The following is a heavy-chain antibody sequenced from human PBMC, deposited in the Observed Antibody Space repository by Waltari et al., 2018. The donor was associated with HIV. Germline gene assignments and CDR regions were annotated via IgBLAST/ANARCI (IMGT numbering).Heavy chain of an antibody. CDR2: VKYDNSEM. Sequence: VESGGAWVQPGGSLTISCAASGFTFSSFWMTWVRQAPGRGPEWVANVKYDNSEMFYADSVRGRFTIFRDNSKKVVFLQMNNLTIDDSATYLCARSHSGRFDYWGQGTVVTVSS. V-gene: IGHV3-7*01. D-gene: IGHD1-26*01. J-gene: IGHJ4*02. CDR1: GFTFSSFW. CDR3: ARSHSGRFDY.